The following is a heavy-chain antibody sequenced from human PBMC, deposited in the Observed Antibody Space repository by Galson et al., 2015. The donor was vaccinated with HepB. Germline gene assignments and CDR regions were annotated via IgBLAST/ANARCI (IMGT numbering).Heavy chain of an antibody. CDR3: ARRVATTGSNWFDP. CDR1: GYTFTGYY. Sequence: SVKVSCKASGYTFTGYYIHWVRQAPGPGLEWMGRINPNSGGTNYAQKFQGRVTMTRDTSINTAYMELSRLTSDDTAMYYCARRVATTGSNWFDPWGQGTLVTASS. CDR2: INPNSGGT. D-gene: IGHD1-1*01. V-gene: IGHV1-2*06. J-gene: IGHJ5*02.